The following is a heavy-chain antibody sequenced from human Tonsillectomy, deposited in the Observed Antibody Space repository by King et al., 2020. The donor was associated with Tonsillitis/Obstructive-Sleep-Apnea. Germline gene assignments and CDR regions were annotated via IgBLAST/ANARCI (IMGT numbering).Heavy chain of an antibody. Sequence: VQLMESGGGLVQPGRSLRLSCAASGFTFDDYAMHWVRQAPGKGLEWVSGISWNSGSIGYADSVKGRFTISRDNAKNSLYLQMNSLRAEDTALYYCAKAGGGGNWNPRPGELDYWGQGTLVTVSS. CDR1: GFTFDDYA. CDR3: AKAGGGGNWNPRPGELDY. CDR2: ISWNSGSI. D-gene: IGHD1-20*01. V-gene: IGHV3-9*01. J-gene: IGHJ4*02.